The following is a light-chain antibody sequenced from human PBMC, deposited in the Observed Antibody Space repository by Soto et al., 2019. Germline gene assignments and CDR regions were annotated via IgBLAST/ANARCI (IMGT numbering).Light chain of an antibody. CDR2: EVS. Sequence: QSALTQPASVSGSPGQSITISCTGTSIDSGRFNYVSWYQQHPGKVPKLMIYEVSNRPSAVSNRFSGSKSGNPASLTISGLQAEDEADYSCSSHTISNNQGFGGGTKLTVL. J-gene: IGLJ3*02. CDR3: SSHTISNNQG. CDR1: SIDSGRFNY. V-gene: IGLV2-14*01.